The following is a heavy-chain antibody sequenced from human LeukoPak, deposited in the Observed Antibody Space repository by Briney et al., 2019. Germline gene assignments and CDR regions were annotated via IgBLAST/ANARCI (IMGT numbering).Heavy chain of an antibody. D-gene: IGHD4-17*01. CDR2: ISSSSSYI. V-gene: IGHV3-21*01. CDR1: GFTFSSYS. CDR3: ARSDGDYGIGAFDI. J-gene: IGHJ3*02. Sequence: GGSLRLSCAASGFTFSSYSMNWVRQAPGKGLEWASSISSSSSYIYYADSVKGRLTISRDNAKNSLYLQMNSLRAEDTAVYYCARSDGDYGIGAFDIWGQGTMVTVSS.